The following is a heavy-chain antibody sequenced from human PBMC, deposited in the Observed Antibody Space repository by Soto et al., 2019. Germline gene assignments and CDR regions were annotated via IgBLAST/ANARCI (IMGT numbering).Heavy chain of an antibody. CDR1: GFTFSSYW. J-gene: IGHJ6*02. V-gene: IGHV3-74*01. CDR2: INSDGSST. CDR3: ARDRDCSSTSCPSGYYGMDV. Sequence: PGGSLRLSCAASGFTFSSYWMHWVRQAPGKGLVWVSRINSDGSSTSYADSVKGRFTISRDNAKNTLYLQMNSLRAEDTAVYYCARDRDCSSTSCPSGYYGMDVWGQGTTVTVSS. D-gene: IGHD2-2*01.